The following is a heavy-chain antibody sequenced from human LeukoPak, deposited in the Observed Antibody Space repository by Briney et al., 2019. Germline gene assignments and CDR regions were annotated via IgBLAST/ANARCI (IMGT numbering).Heavy chain of an antibody. V-gene: IGHV1-2*02. CDR1: GYNFNSYY. D-gene: IGHD1-1*01. CDR3: ARNGPAVSVVDAFDV. J-gene: IGHJ3*01. CDR2: INPDNGKT. Sequence: ASVKVSCKASGYNFNSYYIHWVRQAPGQWLTLMGWINPDNGKTKYAPRFQGRVTMTWDTSINTAYVDLSGLRSDDTAVYYCARNGPAVSVVDAFDVWGQGTVVTVSS.